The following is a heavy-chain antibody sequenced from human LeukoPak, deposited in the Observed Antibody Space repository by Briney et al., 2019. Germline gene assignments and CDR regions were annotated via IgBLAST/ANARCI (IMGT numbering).Heavy chain of an antibody. D-gene: IGHD6-19*01. V-gene: IGHV3-30-3*01. CDR1: GFTFSSYA. Sequence: GRSLRLSCAASGFTFSSYAMHRVRQAPGKGLEWVAVISYDGSNKYYADSVKGRFTISRDNSKNTLYLQMNSLRAEDTAVYYCARAYRTTRIAVAGHYYGMDVWGQGTTVTVSS. CDR3: ARAYRTTRIAVAGHYYGMDV. J-gene: IGHJ6*02. CDR2: ISYDGSNK.